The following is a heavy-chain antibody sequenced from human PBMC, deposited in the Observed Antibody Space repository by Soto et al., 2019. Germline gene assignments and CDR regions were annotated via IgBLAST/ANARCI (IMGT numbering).Heavy chain of an antibody. J-gene: IGHJ4*02. CDR3: ASGASRWYPYLFDS. CDR1: EGTFNSYA. CDR2: IIPYYNTL. Sequence: QAQVVQSGAEVRKPGSSVKLSCKASEGTFNSYAIAWVRQAPGQGLEWMGGIIPYYNTLNYAQKFQDRVTMTADDSTNTVYMELSSLRSDDTAVYFCASGASRWYPYLFDSWAQGTLVTVSS. V-gene: IGHV1-69*01. D-gene: IGHD6-13*01.